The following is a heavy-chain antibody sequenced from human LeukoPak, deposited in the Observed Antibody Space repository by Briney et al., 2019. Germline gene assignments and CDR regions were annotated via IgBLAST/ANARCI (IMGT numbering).Heavy chain of an antibody. V-gene: IGHV7-4-1*02. D-gene: IGHD6-19*01. Sequence: ASVQVSCKASGYTFTSYAMNWVRQAPGQGLEWMGWINTNTGNPTYSQGFTGRFVFSLDTSVSTAYLQISSLKAEDTAVYYCARSVAGTGVWFDPWGQGTLVTVSS. CDR1: GYTFTSYA. J-gene: IGHJ5*02. CDR3: ARSVAGTGVWFDP. CDR2: INTNTGNP.